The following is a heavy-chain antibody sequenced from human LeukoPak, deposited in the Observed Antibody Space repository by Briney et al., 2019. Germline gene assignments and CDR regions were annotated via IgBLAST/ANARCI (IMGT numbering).Heavy chain of an antibody. D-gene: IGHD5-18*01. CDR3: ARDGYSYGQGRYYYYYYMDV. J-gene: IGHJ6*03. Sequence: GASVKVSCKASGYTFTSYYMHWGRQAPGQGLEWVGVINPSGGSTSYAQKVQGRVTLTRDRATSKDYMALSSHPSKDTAVAYCARDGYSYGQGRYYYYYYMDVWGKGTTVTVSS. CDR2: INPSGGST. CDR1: GYTFTSYY. V-gene: IGHV1-46*01.